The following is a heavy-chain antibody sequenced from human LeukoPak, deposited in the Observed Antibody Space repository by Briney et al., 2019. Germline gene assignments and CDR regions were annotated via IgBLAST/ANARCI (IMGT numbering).Heavy chain of an antibody. J-gene: IGHJ4*02. V-gene: IGHV3-21*01. CDR1: GFTFSSYS. CDR2: ISSSSDYI. D-gene: IGHD5-18*01. CDR3: ARAQGGYSYGSFDY. Sequence: IPGGSLRLSCAASGFTFSSYSMNWVRQAPGKGLEWVSSISSSSDYIYYADSVKGRFTISRDNAKNSLYLQMHSLGAEDTAVYYCARAQGGYSYGSFDYWGQGTLVTVSA.